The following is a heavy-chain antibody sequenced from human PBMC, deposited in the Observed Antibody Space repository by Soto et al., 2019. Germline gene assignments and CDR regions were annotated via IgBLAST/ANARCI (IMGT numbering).Heavy chain of an antibody. J-gene: IGHJ4*02. CDR2: INSDGSTT. D-gene: IGHD5-12*01. CDR3: ARVPYRGYDWN. CDR1: GGTCSSYW. Sequence: PLRLSWAASGGTCSSYWGRWVRQAPGTGPVWASRINSDGSTTNYAHPVKGRFTISRDNAKNTLHLQMNRLRAEDTAVYYCARVPYRGYDWNWGQGPLVTVSS. V-gene: IGHV3-74*01.